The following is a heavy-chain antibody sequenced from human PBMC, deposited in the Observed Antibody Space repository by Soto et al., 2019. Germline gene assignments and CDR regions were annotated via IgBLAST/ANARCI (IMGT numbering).Heavy chain of an antibody. J-gene: IGHJ4*02. Sequence: EVPLVESGGGLVQPGGSLRLSCAASGFTFSSYAMHWVRQAPGKGLEYVSAISSNGGSTYYANSVKGRFTISRDNSKNTLYLQMGSLRAEDIAVYYCARGPGHYFDYWGQGTLVTVSS. CDR1: GFTFSSYA. CDR3: ARGPGHYFDY. V-gene: IGHV3-64*01. CDR2: ISSNGGST.